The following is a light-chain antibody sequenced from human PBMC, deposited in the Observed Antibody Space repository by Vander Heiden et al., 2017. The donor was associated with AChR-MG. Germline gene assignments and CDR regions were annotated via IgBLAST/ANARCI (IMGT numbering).Light chain of an antibody. CDR2: GAS. Sequence: EIVLTQPPATLSLSPGDRATLSCRASQSIGRNYLAWYQQKPGQAPRLLIYGASRRATGIPDRFSGSGSGTDFNLTISRLEPEDSAVYYCQQYGNSPRTFGHGTKVEIK. J-gene: IGKJ3*01. CDR3: QQYGNSPRT. V-gene: IGKV3-20*01. CDR1: QSIGRNY.